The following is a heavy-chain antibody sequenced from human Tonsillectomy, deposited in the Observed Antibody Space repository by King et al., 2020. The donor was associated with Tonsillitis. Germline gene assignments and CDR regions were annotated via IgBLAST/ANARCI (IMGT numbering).Heavy chain of an antibody. CDR1: GYTFTDYY. J-gene: IGHJ4*02. Sequence: QWQLVQSGAEVKKPGASVKVSCQASGYTFTDYYIHWVRQAPGQGLEWMGWIKSDTGGTKFGQKFQGRVTMTRDTSISTAYMELTSLRSDDTAVYYCARDFCGETSCYPYDSWGQGTQVTVSS. CDR2: IKSDTGGT. V-gene: IGHV1-2*02. CDR3: ARDFCGETSCYPYDS. D-gene: IGHD2-2*01.